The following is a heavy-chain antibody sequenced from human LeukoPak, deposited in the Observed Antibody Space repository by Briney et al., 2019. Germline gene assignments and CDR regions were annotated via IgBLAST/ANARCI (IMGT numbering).Heavy chain of an antibody. CDR3: AKRTRGYSYGTLDY. J-gene: IGHJ4*02. D-gene: IGHD5-18*01. Sequence: GGSLRLSCAASGFTFSSYSMNWVRQAPGKGLEWVSSISSSSSYIYYADSVKGRFTISRDNSKNTLFLQMNSLRAEDTAVYYCAKRTRGYSYGTLDYWGQGTLVTVSS. V-gene: IGHV3-21*04. CDR1: GFTFSSYS. CDR2: ISSSSSYI.